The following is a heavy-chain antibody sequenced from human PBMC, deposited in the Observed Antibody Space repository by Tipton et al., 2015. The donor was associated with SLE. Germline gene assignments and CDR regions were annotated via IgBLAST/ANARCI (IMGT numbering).Heavy chain of an antibody. V-gene: IGHV4-38-2*01. D-gene: IGHD5-12*01. J-gene: IGHJ3*02. Sequence: TLSLTCAVSGYSISSGYYWGWIRQPPGKGLEWIGSIYHSGSTYYNPSLKSRITISVDTSKNQFSLKLSSVTAADTAVYYCAGHGGYDYKAFDIWGQGTMVTVSS. CDR2: IYHSGST. CDR1: GYSISSGYY. CDR3: AGHGGYDYKAFDI.